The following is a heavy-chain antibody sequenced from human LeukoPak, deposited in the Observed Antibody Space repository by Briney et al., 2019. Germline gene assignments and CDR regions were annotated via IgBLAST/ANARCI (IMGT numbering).Heavy chain of an antibody. D-gene: IGHD3-10*01. CDR2: FDPEDGET. V-gene: IGHV1-24*01. Sequence: ASVKVSCKASGGTFSSYAISWVRQAPGQGLEWMGGFDPEDGETIYAQKFQGRVTMTEDTSTDTAYMELSSLRSEDTAVYYCTQGGSGSYLPYWGQGTLVTVSS. CDR1: GGTFSSYA. CDR3: TQGGSGSYLPY. J-gene: IGHJ4*02.